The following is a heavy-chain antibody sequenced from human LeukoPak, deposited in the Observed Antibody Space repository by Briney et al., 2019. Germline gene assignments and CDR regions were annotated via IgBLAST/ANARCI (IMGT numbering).Heavy chain of an antibody. CDR3: ATGSSSSDYYYYMDV. J-gene: IGHJ6*03. CDR2: IRNKANSYTT. V-gene: IGHV3-72*01. CDR1: GFTFSDHY. D-gene: IGHD6-6*01. Sequence: GGSLRLSCAASGFTFSDHYMDWVRQAPGKGLEWVGRIRNKANSYTTEYAASVKGRFTISRDDSKNSLYLQMNSLRSEDTAVYYCATGSSSSDYYYYMDVWGKGTTVTVSS.